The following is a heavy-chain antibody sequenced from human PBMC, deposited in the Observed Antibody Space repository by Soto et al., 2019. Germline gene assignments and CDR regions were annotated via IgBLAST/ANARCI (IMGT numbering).Heavy chain of an antibody. V-gene: IGHV4-59*01. CDR1: GGSIRSYY. CDR3: ASSNIAAAGFYYYGMDV. D-gene: IGHD6-13*01. J-gene: IGHJ6*02. CDR2: IYYSGST. Sequence: SETLSLTCTVSGGSIRSYYRSWIRQPPGKGLEWIGYIYYSGSTNYNPSLKSRVTISVDTSKNQFSLKLSSVTAADTAVYYCASSNIAAAGFYYYGMDVWGRGTTVTVSS.